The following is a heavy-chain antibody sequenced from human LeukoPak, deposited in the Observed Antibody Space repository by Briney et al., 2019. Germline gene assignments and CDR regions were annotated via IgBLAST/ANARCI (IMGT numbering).Heavy chain of an antibody. CDR2: INNDGTTT. V-gene: IGHV3-74*01. CDR3: ARVSGPGMNEYFHL. J-gene: IGHJ1*01. Sequence: PGGSLRLSCAAPGFTFSGAWLHRVRQAPGKGLVWVSRINNDGTTTKYADSVKGRFTISRDNAKNTLYLQMNSLRAEDTAVYYCARVSGPGMNEYFHLWGQGTLVTVSS. CDR1: GFTFSGAW. D-gene: IGHD3-10*01.